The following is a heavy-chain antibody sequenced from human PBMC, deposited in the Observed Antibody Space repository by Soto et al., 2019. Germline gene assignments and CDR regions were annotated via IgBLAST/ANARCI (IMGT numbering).Heavy chain of an antibody. CDR3: ARTFDTITYYFDY. V-gene: IGHV3-30*16. Sequence: HPGGSLRLSCAASEFSFSSYAMHWIRQAPGKGLEWVAVISFDGNIIQYADSVKGRFIISRDNSKNTLYLQMNSLRGEDTAVYYCARTFDTITYYFDYWGQGTLVTVS. D-gene: IGHD3-9*01. J-gene: IGHJ4*02. CDR2: ISFDGNII. CDR1: EFSFSSYA.